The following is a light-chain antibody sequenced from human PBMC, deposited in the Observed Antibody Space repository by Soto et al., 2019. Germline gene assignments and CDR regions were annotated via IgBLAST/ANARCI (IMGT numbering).Light chain of an antibody. V-gene: IGLV1-47*01. CDR1: SSNIGNYY. CDR3: AAWDASVHNFV. CDR2: RDS. J-gene: IGLJ1*01. Sequence: QSALTQSPSASGTPGQRVTISCSGSSSNIGNYYVYWYRQLPGTAPKLLIYRDSQRPSGVPDRFSGSKSGTSASLAISGLRSKDEADYYCAAWDASVHNFVFGAGTKVTVL.